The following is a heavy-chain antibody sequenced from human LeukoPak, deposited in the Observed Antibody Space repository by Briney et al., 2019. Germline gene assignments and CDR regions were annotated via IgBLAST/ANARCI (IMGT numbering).Heavy chain of an antibody. CDR1: GFTFSSYG. D-gene: IGHD3-22*01. CDR3: ARDLQYYDSSGYLSNYYYYYYGMDV. V-gene: IGHV3-33*01. Sequence: GGSLRLSCAASGFTFSSYGMRWVRQAPGKGLEWVAVIWYDGSNKYYADSVKGRFTISRDNSKNTLYLQMNSLRAEDTAVYYCARDLQYYDSSGYLSNYYYYYYGMDVWGQGTTVTVSS. J-gene: IGHJ6*02. CDR2: IWYDGSNK.